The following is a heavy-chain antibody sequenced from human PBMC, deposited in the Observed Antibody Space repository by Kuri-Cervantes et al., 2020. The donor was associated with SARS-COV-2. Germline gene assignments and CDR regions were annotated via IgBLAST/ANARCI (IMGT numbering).Heavy chain of an antibody. CDR3: ARHSPRSSYYYYYMDV. CDR1: GGSISSGYY. V-gene: IGHV4-38-2*02. CDR2: IYHSGST. Sequence: SETLSLTCTVSGGSISSGYYWGWIRQPPGKGLEWIGSIYHSGSTYYNPSLKSRVTISVDTSKNQFSLKLSSVTAADTAVYYCARHSPRSSYYYYYMDVWGKGTTVTVSS. J-gene: IGHJ6*03.